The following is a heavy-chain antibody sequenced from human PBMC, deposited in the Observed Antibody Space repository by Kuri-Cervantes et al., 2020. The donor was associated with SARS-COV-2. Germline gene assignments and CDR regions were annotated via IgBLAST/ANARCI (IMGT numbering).Heavy chain of an antibody. CDR2: IYYSGST. CDR1: GGSIGSSSYY. D-gene: IGHD6-6*01. Sequence: SETLSLTCTVSGGSIGSSSYYWGWIRQPPGRGLEWIGSIYYSGSTYYNPSLKSRVTISVDTSKNQFSLKLSSVTAADTAVYYCARKQLVLGTFDYWGQGTLVTVSS. V-gene: IGHV4-39*01. J-gene: IGHJ4*02. CDR3: ARKQLVLGTFDY.